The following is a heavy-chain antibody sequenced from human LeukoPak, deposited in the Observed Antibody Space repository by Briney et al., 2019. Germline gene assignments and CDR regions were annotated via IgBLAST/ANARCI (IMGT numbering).Heavy chain of an antibody. CDR3: AGTTEAHSWRTRYYDYYMDV. CDR2: IYYSGST. D-gene: IGHD6-13*01. J-gene: IGHJ6*03. Sequence: SETLSLTCTVSGGSISSYYWSWIRQPPGKGLEWIGYIYYSGSTNYNPSLKSRVTISVDTSKNQFSLKLSSVTAADTAVYYCAGTTEAHSWRTRYYDYYMDVWGKGTTVTASS. V-gene: IGHV4-59*01. CDR1: GGSISSYY.